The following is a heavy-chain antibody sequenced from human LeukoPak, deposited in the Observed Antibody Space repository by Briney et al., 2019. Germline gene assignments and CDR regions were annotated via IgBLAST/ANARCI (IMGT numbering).Heavy chain of an antibody. V-gene: IGHV3-48*01. CDR3: ARDYKYAFDN. J-gene: IGHJ4*02. Sequence: GGSLRLSCAASGFKFSDYSMNWVRQVPGKGLEWISYIGIDSGNTNYADSVKGRFTISGDKAKNSLYLQMNRLRVEDTAVYYCARDYKYAFDNWGQGTLVTVSS. CDR2: IGIDSGNT. D-gene: IGHD5-24*01. CDR1: GFKFSDYS.